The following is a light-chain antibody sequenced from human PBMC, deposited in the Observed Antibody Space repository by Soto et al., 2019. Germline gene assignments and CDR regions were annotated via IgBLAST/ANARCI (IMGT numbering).Light chain of an antibody. CDR3: SSYAGSNNVL. J-gene: IGLJ2*01. V-gene: IGLV2-8*01. CDR1: SSDVGGYNY. Sequence: QSALTQPPSASGSPGQSVTISCTGTSSDVGGYNYVSWYQQHPGKAPKLMIYEVDKRPSGVPDRFSGSKSGNTASLTVSGLQAEDEAEYYCSSYAGSNNVLFGGGTKVTVL. CDR2: EVD.